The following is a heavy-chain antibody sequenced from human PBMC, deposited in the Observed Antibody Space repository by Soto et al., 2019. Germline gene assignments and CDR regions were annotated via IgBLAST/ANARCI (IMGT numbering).Heavy chain of an antibody. CDR1: GYTFTSYD. Sequence: ASVKVSCKASGYTFTSYDINWVRQATGQGLEWMGWMNPNSGNTGYAQKFQGRVTMTRNTSISTAYMELSSLRSEDTAVYYCARGGVPAAMGYYYYYCGMDVWGQGTTLTVSS. CDR3: ARGGVPAAMGYYYYYCGMDV. D-gene: IGHD2-2*01. J-gene: IGHJ6*02. CDR2: MNPNSGNT. V-gene: IGHV1-8*01.